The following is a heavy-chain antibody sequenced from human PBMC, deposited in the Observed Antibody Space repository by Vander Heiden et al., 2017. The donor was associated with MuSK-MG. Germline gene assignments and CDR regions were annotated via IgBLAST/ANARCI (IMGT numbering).Heavy chain of an antibody. CDR1: GFTFRRYW. J-gene: IGHJ4*01. CDR3: AGAGEYSNTWDECDY. CDR2: INQDGSEH. Sequence: EVQLVESGGALVQSGGSLRLSCAASGFTFRRYWMSWVRQSPGRGMEWVANINQDGSEHYYVVFVKGRLTISRDNAKDSFSLQMSGLTPDDTAVYFGAGAGEYSNTWDECDY. V-gene: IGHV3-7*01. D-gene: IGHD5-12*01.